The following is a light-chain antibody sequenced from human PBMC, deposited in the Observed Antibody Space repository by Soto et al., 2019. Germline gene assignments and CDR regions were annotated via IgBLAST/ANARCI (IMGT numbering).Light chain of an antibody. V-gene: IGLV2-14*01. CDR2: EVS. J-gene: IGLJ1*01. Sequence: QSVLTQPASVSGSPGQSITISCTGTSSDVGGYNYVSWYQQHPGKAPKLMIYEVSNRPSGVSNRFSGSKSGKTASLTISGLQAEDEADYYCSSYTRSSSLVFGTGTKVTVL. CDR1: SSDVGGYNY. CDR3: SSYTRSSSLV.